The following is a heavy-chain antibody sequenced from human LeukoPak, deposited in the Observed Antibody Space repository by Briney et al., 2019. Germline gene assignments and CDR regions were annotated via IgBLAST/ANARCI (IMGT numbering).Heavy chain of an antibody. CDR2: ISGSGGST. D-gene: IGHD5-24*01. V-gene: IGHV3-23*01. J-gene: IGHJ4*02. CDR3: AKLRSGVKNYLFDY. Sequence: GGSLRLSCAASGFTFSSYAMSWVGKPPGKGLGWVQPISGSGGSTYYADSVKGRFTISRDNSKNTLYLQMNSLRAEDTAVYYCAKLRSGVKNYLFDYWGQGTLVTVSS. CDR1: GFTFSSYA.